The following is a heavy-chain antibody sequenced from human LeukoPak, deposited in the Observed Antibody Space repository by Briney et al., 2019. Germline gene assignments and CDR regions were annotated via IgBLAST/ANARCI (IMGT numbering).Heavy chain of an antibody. CDR3: ARHRPEYSSSSGYYYMDV. J-gene: IGHJ6*03. CDR1: GGSISSSSYY. CDR2: IYYSGST. D-gene: IGHD6-6*01. V-gene: IGHV4-39*01. Sequence: SETLTLTCTVSGGSISSSSYYWGWIRRPPGQGLEWIVSIYYSGSTYYNPSLKSRATISEDTSKNQFSLRLSSVTAADTAVYYCARHRPEYSSSSGYYYMDVWGKGTTVTVSS.